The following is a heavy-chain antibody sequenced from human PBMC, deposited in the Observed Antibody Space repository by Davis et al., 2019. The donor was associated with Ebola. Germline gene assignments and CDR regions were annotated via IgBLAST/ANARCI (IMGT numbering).Heavy chain of an antibody. V-gene: IGHV4-61*01. CDR1: GGSVSNTNYL. Sequence: MPSETLSLTCTVSGGSVSNTNYLWSWIRQPPGKGLEWIGHIHYSGTTIYNPSLKSRVTISVDTSKNQFSLKLSSVTAADTAVYYCARGCSSTSCYWYYYGMDVWGQGTTVTVSS. J-gene: IGHJ6*02. D-gene: IGHD2-2*01. CDR2: IHYSGTT. CDR3: ARGCSSTSCYWYYYGMDV.